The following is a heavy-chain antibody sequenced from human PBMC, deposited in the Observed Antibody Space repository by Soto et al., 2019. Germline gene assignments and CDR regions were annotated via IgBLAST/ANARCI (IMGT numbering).Heavy chain of an antibody. V-gene: IGHV3-11*01. J-gene: IGHJ6*03. Sequence: GGSLRLSCAASGFTFSDYYMSWIRQAPGKGLEWVSYISSSGSTIYYADSVKGRFTISRDNAKNSLYLQMNSLRAEDTAVYYCARTLGGYSSSRSYYYYYMDVWGKGTTVTVSS. CDR3: ARTLGGYSSSRSYYYYYMDV. D-gene: IGHD6-13*01. CDR1: GFTFSDYY. CDR2: ISSSGSTI.